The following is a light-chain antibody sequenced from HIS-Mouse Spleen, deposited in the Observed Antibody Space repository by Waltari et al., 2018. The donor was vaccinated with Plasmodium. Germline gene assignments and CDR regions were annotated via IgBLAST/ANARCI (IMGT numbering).Light chain of an antibody. CDR1: QSVSSN. Sequence: EIVMTQSPATLPASLGERAHLSCRASQSVSSNLAWYQQKPGQAPRLLIYGTSTRATGIPARFSGSGSGTEFTLTISSLQSEDFAVYYCQQYNNWSFTFGPGTKVDIK. V-gene: IGKV3-15*01. CDR3: QQYNNWSFT. CDR2: GTS. J-gene: IGKJ3*01.